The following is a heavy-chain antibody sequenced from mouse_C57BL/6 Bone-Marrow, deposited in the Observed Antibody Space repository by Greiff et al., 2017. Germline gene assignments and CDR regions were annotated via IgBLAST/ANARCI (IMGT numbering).Heavy chain of an antibody. J-gene: IGHJ4*01. CDR2: IDPNSGGT. Sequence: VKLQESGAELVKPGASVKLSCKASGYTFTSYWMHWVKQRPGRGLEWIGRIDPNSGGTKYNEKFKSKATLTVDKPSSTAYMQLSSLTSEDSAVYYCAREVYYYGSSYYAMDYWGQGTSVTVSS. CDR1: GYTFTSYW. CDR3: AREVYYYGSSYYAMDY. D-gene: IGHD1-1*01. V-gene: IGHV1-72*01.